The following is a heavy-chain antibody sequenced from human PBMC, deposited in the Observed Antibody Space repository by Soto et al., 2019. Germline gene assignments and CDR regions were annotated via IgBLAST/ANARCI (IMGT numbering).Heavy chain of an antibody. CDR2: ISVDSGNT. CDR3: ARFNGSGTNYYMDV. D-gene: IGHD3-10*01. Sequence: QVQLVQSGAELKKPGASAKVSCKASGYIFTSYGISWVRQAPGQGLEWMAWISVDSGNTNYAQNFPCRVTMTTDTSGSTAHMELRSLRSDDTAVYYCARFNGSGTNYYMDVWGKGTTVIVSS. J-gene: IGHJ6*03. V-gene: IGHV1-18*01. CDR1: GYIFTSYG.